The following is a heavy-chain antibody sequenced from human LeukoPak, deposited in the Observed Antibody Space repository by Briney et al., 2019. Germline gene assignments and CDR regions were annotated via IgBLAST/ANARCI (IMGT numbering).Heavy chain of an antibody. D-gene: IGHD3-10*01. CDR3: ARGALLWFGDRMEYYFDY. V-gene: IGHV4-59*02. CDR2: IYYSGNT. J-gene: IGHJ4*02. Sequence: SETLSLTCTVSSGSVTNYYWIWIRQPPGKGLEGIGLIYYSGNTNYNPSLKSRVTISVDTSKNQFSLKLSSMTAADTAVYYCARGALLWFGDRMEYYFDYWGQGTLLTVSS. CDR1: SGSVTNYY.